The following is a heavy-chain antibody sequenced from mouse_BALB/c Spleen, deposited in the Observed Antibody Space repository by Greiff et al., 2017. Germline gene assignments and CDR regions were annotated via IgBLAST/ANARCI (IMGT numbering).Heavy chain of an antibody. Sequence: QVQLQQSGAELVRPGSSVKISCKASGYAFSSYWMNWVKQRPGQGLEWIGHIYPGDGDTNYNGKFKGKATLTADKSSSTAYMQLSSLTSEDSAVYFCARRGAMIPFAYWGQGTLVTVSA. CDR2: IYPGDGDT. V-gene: IGHV1-80*01. D-gene: IGHD2-4*01. CDR1: GYAFSSYW. CDR3: ARRGAMIPFAY. J-gene: IGHJ3*01.